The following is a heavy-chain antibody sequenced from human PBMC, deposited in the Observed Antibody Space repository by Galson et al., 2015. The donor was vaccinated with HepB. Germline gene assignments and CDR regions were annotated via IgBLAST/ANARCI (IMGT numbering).Heavy chain of an antibody. CDR1: GYSFTSYW. CDR3: ARGSGSGSYRYYYCGMDV. J-gene: IGHJ6*02. Sequence: QSGAEVEKPGESLKISCKGSGYSFTSYWIGWVRQMPGKGLEWMGIIYPGDSDTRYSPSFRGQVTISADKSISTAYLQWSSLKASDTAMYYCARGSGSGSYRYYYCGMDVWGQGTTVTVSS. V-gene: IGHV5-51*01. D-gene: IGHD3-10*01. CDR2: IYPGDSDT.